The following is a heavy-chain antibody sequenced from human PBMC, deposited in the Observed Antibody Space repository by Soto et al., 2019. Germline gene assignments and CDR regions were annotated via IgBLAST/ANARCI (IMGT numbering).Heavy chain of an antibody. Sequence: QVQLVESGGGVVQPGRSLRLSCAVSEIIFSGYGMHWVRQAPGKGLEWVAVIRVDGSNIHYADSVKGRFTISRDNSKNTLYLQIDRLRAEYTAVYYCARDGVGGMLFFGYLDYWGQGALVTVSS. CDR2: IRVDGSNI. J-gene: IGHJ4*02. V-gene: IGHV3-33*01. D-gene: IGHD3-16*01. CDR3: ARDGVGGMLFFGYLDY. CDR1: EIIFSGYG.